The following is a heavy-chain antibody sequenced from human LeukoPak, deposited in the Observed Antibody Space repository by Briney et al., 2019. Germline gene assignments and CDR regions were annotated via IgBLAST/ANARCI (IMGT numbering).Heavy chain of an antibody. V-gene: IGHV3-7*05. CDR1: GFTFSSYW. Sequence: GESLKISCAASGFTFSSYWMSWVRQAPGKGLEWVANIKQDGSEKYYVDSVKGRFTISRDNAKNSLYLQMNSLRAEDTAVYYCARGDYYYDFWSGYQNWFDPWGQGTLVTVSS. CDR3: ARGDYYYDFWSGYQNWFDP. CDR2: IKQDGSEK. J-gene: IGHJ5*02. D-gene: IGHD3-3*01.